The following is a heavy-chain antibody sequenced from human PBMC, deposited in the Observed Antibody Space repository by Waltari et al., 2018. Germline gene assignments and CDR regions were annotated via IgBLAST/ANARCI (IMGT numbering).Heavy chain of an antibody. CDR3: ARRGRPDLDV. V-gene: IGHV4-34*01. CDR2: INHSGST. Sequence: QVQLQQWGAGLLKPSETLSLTCAVYGGSFSGYYWSWIRQPPGKGLEWIGEINHSGSTNYIPSLNSRVTISVDTSKNQFSLKLSSVTAADTAVYYCARRGRPDLDVWGKGTTVTVSS. CDR1: GGSFSGYY. D-gene: IGHD3-10*01. J-gene: IGHJ6*04.